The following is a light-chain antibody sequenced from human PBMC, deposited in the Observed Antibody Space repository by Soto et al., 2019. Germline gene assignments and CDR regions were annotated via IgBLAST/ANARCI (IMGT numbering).Light chain of an antibody. CDR1: QSVSSSY. V-gene: IGKV3-20*01. CDR3: HQYGSSPYT. Sequence: EIVLTQSPGPLSLSPGERATLSCRASQSVSSSYLAWYQQKPGQAPRLLIYGASSRATGIPDRFSGSGSGTDFTLTISRLEPEDFAVYYCHQYGSSPYTCGQGTKLEIK. CDR2: GAS. J-gene: IGKJ2*01.